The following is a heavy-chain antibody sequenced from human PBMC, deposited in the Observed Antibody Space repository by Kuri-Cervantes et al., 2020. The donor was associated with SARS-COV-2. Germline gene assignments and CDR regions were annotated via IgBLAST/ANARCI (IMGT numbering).Heavy chain of an antibody. CDR3: ARDDYGEPDY. Sequence: SETLSLTCTVSGGSISSSSYYWGWIRQPPGKGLEWIGSIYYSGSTYYNPSLKSRVTISVDTSKNQFSLKLSSVTAADTAVYYCARDDYGEPDYWGQGTLVTVSS. J-gene: IGHJ4*02. CDR1: GGSISSSSYY. V-gene: IGHV4-39*07. CDR2: IYYSGST. D-gene: IGHD4-17*01.